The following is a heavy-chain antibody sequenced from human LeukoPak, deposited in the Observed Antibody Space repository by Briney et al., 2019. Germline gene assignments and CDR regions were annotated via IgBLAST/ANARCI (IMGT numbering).Heavy chain of an antibody. CDR2: ISYDGSNK. CDR1: GFTFSDYG. Sequence: GTSLRLSCAASGFTFSDYGMHWVRQAPRKGLEWVAVISYDGSNKYYADSVKGRFTISRDNSKNTLYLQMNSLRAEDTAVYYCAKESSSWATRDYFDYWGQGTLVTVSS. V-gene: IGHV3-30*18. D-gene: IGHD6-13*01. J-gene: IGHJ4*02. CDR3: AKESSSWATRDYFDY.